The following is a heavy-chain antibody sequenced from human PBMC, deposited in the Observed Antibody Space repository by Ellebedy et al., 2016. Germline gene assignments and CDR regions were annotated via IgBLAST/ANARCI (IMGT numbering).Heavy chain of an antibody. CDR2: LYYSGST. J-gene: IGHJ4*02. V-gene: IGHV4-59*01. D-gene: IGHD6-19*01. Sequence: SETLSLTCTVSGGSISSDLWTWFRQPPGKGLEWIGYLYYSGSTNYNPSLKSRVTISVDPSKNQFSLKLTSVTAADTAVYYCARSPGYSSNMDYWGQGTLVTVSS. CDR1: GGSISSDL. CDR3: ARSPGYSSNMDY.